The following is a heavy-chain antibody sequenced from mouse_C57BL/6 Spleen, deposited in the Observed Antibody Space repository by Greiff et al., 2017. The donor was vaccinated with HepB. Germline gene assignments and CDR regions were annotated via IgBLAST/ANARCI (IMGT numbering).Heavy chain of an antibody. J-gene: IGHJ4*01. CDR3: ARTTVVGSAMDY. D-gene: IGHD1-1*01. Sequence: VQLQQPGAELVRPGSSVKLSCKASGYTFTSYWMHWVKQRPIQGLEWIGNIDPSDSETHYNQKFKDKATLTVDKSSSTAYMQLSSLTSEDSAVYYCARTTVVGSAMDYWGQGTSVTVSS. CDR1: GYTFTSYW. CDR2: IDPSDSET. V-gene: IGHV1-52*01.